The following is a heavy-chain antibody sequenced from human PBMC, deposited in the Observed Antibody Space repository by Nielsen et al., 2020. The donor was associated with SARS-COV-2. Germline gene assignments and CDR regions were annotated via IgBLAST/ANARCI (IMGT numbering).Heavy chain of an antibody. CDR3: ARGVTTVTMRFDY. CDR2: ISGSGGST. Sequence: GESLKISCAASGFTFSSYAMSWVRQAPGKGLEWVSAISGSGGSTYYADSVKGRFTISRDNSKNTLYLQMNSLRAEDTAVYYCARGVTTVTMRFDYWGQGTLVTVSS. V-gene: IGHV3-23*01. CDR1: GFTFSSYA. D-gene: IGHD4-17*01. J-gene: IGHJ4*02.